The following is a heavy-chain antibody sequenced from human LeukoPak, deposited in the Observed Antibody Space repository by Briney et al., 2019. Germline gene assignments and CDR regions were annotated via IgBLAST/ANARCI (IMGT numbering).Heavy chain of an antibody. CDR1: GFTFTSFG. J-gene: IGHJ4*02. Sequence: GGSLRLSCAASGFTFTSFGMNWVRQAPGKGLEWVSFISGRDTSIYYADSVRGRFTISRDNAKNSVYLQMNSLRAEDTAVYYCARTFDFWGQGVLATVSS. CDR2: ISGRDTSI. V-gene: IGHV3-48*03. CDR3: ARTFDF.